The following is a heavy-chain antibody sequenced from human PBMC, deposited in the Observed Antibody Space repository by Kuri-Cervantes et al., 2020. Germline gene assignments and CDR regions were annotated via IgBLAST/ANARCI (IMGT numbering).Heavy chain of an antibody. D-gene: IGHD5-18*01. Sequence: GESLKISCAASGFTFSSYGMHWVRQAPGKGLEWVAVISYDGSNKYYADSVKGRFTISRDNSRNTLYLQMNSLRAEDTAVYYCAKDVGLGYSYGYWYFDYWGQGTLVTVSS. CDR2: ISYDGSNK. J-gene: IGHJ4*02. V-gene: IGHV3-30*18. CDR3: AKDVGLGYSYGYWYFDY. CDR1: GFTFSSYG.